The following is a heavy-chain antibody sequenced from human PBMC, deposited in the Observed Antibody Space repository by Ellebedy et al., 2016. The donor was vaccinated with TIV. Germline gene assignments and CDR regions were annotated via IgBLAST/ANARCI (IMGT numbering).Heavy chain of an antibody. D-gene: IGHD3-22*01. V-gene: IGHV3-30*18. CDR3: AKWHYYDSSGYSYSAFNI. Sequence: GESLKISCAASGFTFSSYGIPWVRQAPGKGLEWVAFISYDGSIKYFADSVKGRFTISRDNSKNTLYLQMNSLRAEDTAVCYCAKWHYYDSSGYSYSAFNIWGQGTVVTVSS. J-gene: IGHJ3*02. CDR1: GFTFSSYG. CDR2: ISYDGSIK.